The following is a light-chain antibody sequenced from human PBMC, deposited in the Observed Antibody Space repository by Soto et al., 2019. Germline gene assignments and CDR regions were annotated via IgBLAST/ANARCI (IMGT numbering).Light chain of an antibody. CDR3: QQLNSYPPT. Sequence: DIQLTQSPSFLSASGGDRVTITCRASQGISSYLAWYQQKPGKTPNLLIYAASTLQSGVPSRFSGSGSGTEFTLTISSLQPEDFATYYCQQLNSYPPTFGGGTKVEIK. CDR1: QGISSY. CDR2: AAS. J-gene: IGKJ4*01. V-gene: IGKV1-9*01.